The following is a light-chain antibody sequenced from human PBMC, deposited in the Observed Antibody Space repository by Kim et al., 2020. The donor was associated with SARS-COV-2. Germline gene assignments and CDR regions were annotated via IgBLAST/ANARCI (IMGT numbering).Light chain of an antibody. J-gene: IGLJ1*01. CDR3: CSYAGIYTYV. CDR2: DVT. V-gene: IGLV2-11*01. Sequence: GQSDTISCTGTSGDVGGYNYVSWYQQRPGKAPKLMIYDVTKRPSGVPDRFSGSKSGNTASLTISGLQAEDEADYYCCSYAGIYTYVFGTGTKVTVL. CDR1: SGDVGGYNY.